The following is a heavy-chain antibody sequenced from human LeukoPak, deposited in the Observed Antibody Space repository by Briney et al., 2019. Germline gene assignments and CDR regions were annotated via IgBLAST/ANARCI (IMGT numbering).Heavy chain of an antibody. D-gene: IGHD3-10*01. CDR1: GYTFTNYA. CDR3: ARDRGVTMVRGVIDSFDY. V-gene: IGHV1-3*01. CDR2: INAGNGNT. Sequence: GASVKVSCKASGYTFTNYAMHWVRQAPGQRLEWMGWINAGNGNTKYSQKFQGRVTITRDTSASTAYMKLSSLRSEDTAVYYCARDRGVTMVRGVIDSFDYWGQRTLVTVSS. J-gene: IGHJ4*02.